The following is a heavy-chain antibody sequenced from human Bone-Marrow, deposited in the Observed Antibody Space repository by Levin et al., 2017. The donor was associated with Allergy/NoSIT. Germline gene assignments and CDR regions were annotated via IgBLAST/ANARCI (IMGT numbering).Heavy chain of an antibody. CDR1: GVSITSGSYY. D-gene: IGHD2-21*01. CDR3: ARVLQYSYYYTDV. Sequence: SETLSLTYTVSGVSITSGSYYWSWIRQPAGKGLEWIGHSYTSGNITYNPSLKSRVTISLDTSKNQFSLKLRSVTAADTAVYYCARVLQYSYYYTDVWGKGTMVTVSS. CDR2: SYTSGNI. J-gene: IGHJ6*03. V-gene: IGHV4-61*09.